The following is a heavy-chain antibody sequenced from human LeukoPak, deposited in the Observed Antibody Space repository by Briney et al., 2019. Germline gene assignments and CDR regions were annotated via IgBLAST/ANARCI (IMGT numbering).Heavy chain of an antibody. V-gene: IGHV1-3*01. D-gene: IGHD3-3*01. J-gene: IGHJ5*02. CDR2: INAGNGNT. Sequence: ASVKVSCKASGYTFTSYAMHWVRQAPGQRLEWMGWINAGNGNTNYAQKLQGRVTMTTDTSTSTAYMELRSLRSDDTAVYYCARAEGAIFGVVIRDWFDPWGQGTLVTVSS. CDR3: ARAEGAIFGVVIRDWFDP. CDR1: GYTFTSYA.